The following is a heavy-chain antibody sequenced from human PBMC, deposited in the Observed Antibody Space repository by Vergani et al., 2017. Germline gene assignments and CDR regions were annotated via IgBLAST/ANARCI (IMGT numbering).Heavy chain of an antibody. CDR3: ARDTIFGVYYYMDV. V-gene: IGHV3-30*19. Sequence: QVQLVESGGGVVQPGRSLRLSCAASGFTFSSYGMHWVRQAPGKGLEWVAVISYDGSNKYYADSVKGRFTISRDNSKNTLYLQMNSLRAEDTAVYYCARDTIFGVYYYMDVWGKGTTVTVSS. J-gene: IGHJ6*03. D-gene: IGHD3-3*01. CDR1: GFTFSSYG. CDR2: ISYDGSNK.